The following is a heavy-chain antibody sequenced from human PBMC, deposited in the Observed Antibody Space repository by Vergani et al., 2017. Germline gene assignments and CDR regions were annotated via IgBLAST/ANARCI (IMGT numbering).Heavy chain of an antibody. CDR2: IYYDGSKK. CDR3: VREGSYCGSTTCRNPSYVYYYHMDV. Sequence: QVQLVESGGGVVQPGRSLRLSCTSSGFTFSTYAMHWVRQAPGKGLGWVAIIYYDGSKKYYADSVKGRFTISRDNSRNTLDLPMSSLRAEDTAIYYCVREGSYCGSTTCRNPSYVYYYHMDVWGEGTLVSVSS. CDR1: GFTFSTYA. D-gene: IGHD2-21*01. J-gene: IGHJ6*03. V-gene: IGHV3-33*01.